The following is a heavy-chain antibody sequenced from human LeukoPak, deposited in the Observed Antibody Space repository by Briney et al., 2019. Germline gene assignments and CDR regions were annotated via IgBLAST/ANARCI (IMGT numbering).Heavy chain of an antibody. CDR2: MNPNSGNT. CDR3: ARASSANYYYYMDV. Sequence: GASVKVSCKASGYTFTSYDINWVRQATGQGLEWMGWMNPNSGNTGYAQRFQGRVTMTRNTSISTAYMELSSLRSEDTAVYYCARASSANYYYYMDVWGKGTTVTVSS. D-gene: IGHD2-15*01. J-gene: IGHJ6*03. V-gene: IGHV1-8*01. CDR1: GYTFTSYD.